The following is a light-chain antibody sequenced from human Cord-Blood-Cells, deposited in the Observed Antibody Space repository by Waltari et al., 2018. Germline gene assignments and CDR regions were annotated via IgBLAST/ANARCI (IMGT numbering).Light chain of an antibody. Sequence: QSVLTQPPSASGTPGQRVTISCSGSSSNIGSNNVNWYQQLPGTAPKLLTYSNNQRPSGVPDRFSGSKSDTSASLAISGLQSEDEADYYCAAWDDSLNVVFGGGTKLTVL. CDR2: SNN. J-gene: IGLJ2*01. V-gene: IGLV1-44*01. CDR1: SSNIGSNN. CDR3: AAWDDSLNVV.